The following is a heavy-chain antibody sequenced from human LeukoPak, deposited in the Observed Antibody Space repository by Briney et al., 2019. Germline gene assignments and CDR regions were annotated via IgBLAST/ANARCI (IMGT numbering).Heavy chain of an antibody. V-gene: IGHV3-74*03. CDR1: GFTFRNYW. CDR3: AELGITMIGGV. Sequence: GGSLRLSCAASGFTFRNYWMHWVRQVPGKGLVCVSRINPDGTSATYADSVKGRFTISRDNAKNSLYLQMNSLRAEDTAVYYCAELGITMIGGVWGKGTTVTISS. D-gene: IGHD3-10*02. J-gene: IGHJ6*04. CDR2: INPDGTSA.